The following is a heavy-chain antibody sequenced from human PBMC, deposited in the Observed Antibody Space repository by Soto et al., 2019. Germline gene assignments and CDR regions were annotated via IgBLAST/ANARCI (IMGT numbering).Heavy chain of an antibody. CDR1: GGSFSSYN. CDR3: ARDTAVTNAALRMAY. V-gene: IGHV1-69*08. D-gene: IGHD4-4*01. CDR2: IIPFANIA. J-gene: IGHJ4*02. Sequence: QVQLVQSGAEVKKPGSSVKVSCKTSGGSFSSYNYNWVRQAPGQGLEWMGRIIPFANIANYGQAFQDRVTIAADTSASTVYMELRRLTSEDTALYYCARDTAVTNAALRMAYWGQGTLVTVSS.